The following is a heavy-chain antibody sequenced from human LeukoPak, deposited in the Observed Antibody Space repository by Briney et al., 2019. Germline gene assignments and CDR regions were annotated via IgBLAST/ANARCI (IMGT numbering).Heavy chain of an antibody. V-gene: IGHV4-59*08. CDR2: IYYSGST. CDR3: ARQASCSSATCNPFDD. J-gene: IGHJ4*02. Sequence: SETLSLTCTVSGGSISGYYWSWIRQPPGKGLEWIGFIYYSGSTNYNPSLKSRVTISVDTSKNQFSLKLRSVTAADTAVYYCARQASCSSATCNPFDDWGQGTLVTVPS. D-gene: IGHD2-2*01. CDR1: GGSISGYY.